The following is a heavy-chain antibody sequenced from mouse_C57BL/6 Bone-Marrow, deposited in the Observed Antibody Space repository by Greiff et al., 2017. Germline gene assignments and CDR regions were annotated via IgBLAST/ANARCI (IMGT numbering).Heavy chain of an antibody. CDR3: ARHELGREYFDY. J-gene: IGHJ2*01. CDR2: ISSGGSYT. D-gene: IGHD4-1*01. V-gene: IGHV5-6*01. CDR1: GFTFSSYG. Sequence: EVQLQESGGDLVKPGGSLKLSCAASGFTFSSYGMSGVRQTPDTRLEWVATISSGGSYTYYPDSVKGRFTISRDNAKNTLYLQMSSLKSEDTAMYYCARHELGREYFDYWGQGTTLTVSS.